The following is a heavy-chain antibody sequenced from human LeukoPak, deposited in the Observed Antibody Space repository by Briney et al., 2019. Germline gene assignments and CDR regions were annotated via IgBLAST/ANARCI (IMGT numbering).Heavy chain of an antibody. CDR3: VRTEVSSGSEDY. D-gene: IGHD6-19*01. V-gene: IGHV4-61*02. CDR2: IYTSGST. J-gene: IGHJ4*02. CDR1: GGSISSGSYY. Sequence: SETLSLTCTVSGGSISSGSYYWSWIRQPAGKGLEWIGRIYTSGSTNYNPSLKSRVTISLDTSKNQFSLKLSSVTAADTAVYYCVRTEVSSGSEDYWGQGTLVTVSS.